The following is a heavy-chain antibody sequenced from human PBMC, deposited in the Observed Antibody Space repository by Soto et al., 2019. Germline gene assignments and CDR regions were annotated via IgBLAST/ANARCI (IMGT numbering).Heavy chain of an antibody. V-gene: IGHV1-8*01. Sequence: ASVKVSCKASGYTFTSSDINWVRQAPGQGLEWMGWMNPNTGNSGFAQKFQGRVTMISDTSISTAYMELSSLRSEDTAVYYCARRRTSYGMDVWGQGTTVTVSS. J-gene: IGHJ6*02. CDR1: GYTFTSSD. CDR3: ARRRTSYGMDV. CDR2: MNPNTGNS.